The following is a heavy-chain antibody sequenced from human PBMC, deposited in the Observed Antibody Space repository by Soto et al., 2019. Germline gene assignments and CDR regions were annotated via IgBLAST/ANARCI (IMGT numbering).Heavy chain of an antibody. V-gene: IGHV4-31*03. J-gene: IGHJ3*02. CDR2: IYYSGST. CDR3: ARDLVNYYDSSGYYLAFDI. Sequence: QVQLQESGPGLVKPSQTLSLTCTVSGGSISSGGYYWSWIRQHPGKGLEWIGYIYYSGSTYYNPSLKSRVTISVDTSKNQFSLKLSSVTAADTAVYYCARDLVNYYDSSGYYLAFDIWGQGTMVTVSS. CDR1: GGSISSGGYY. D-gene: IGHD3-22*01.